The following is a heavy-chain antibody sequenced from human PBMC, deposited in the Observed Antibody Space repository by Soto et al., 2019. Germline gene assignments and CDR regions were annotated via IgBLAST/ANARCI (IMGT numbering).Heavy chain of an antibody. Sequence: QVPLVQSGAEVKKPGASVKVSCKASGYTFTSYGISWVRQAPGQGLEWMGWISAYNGNTNYAQKLQGRVTMTTDTSTSTAYMELRSLRSDDTAVYYCARDLSPHPFYLGSGRRGYWGQGTLVTVSS. V-gene: IGHV1-18*04. CDR3: ARDLSPHPFYLGSGRRGY. J-gene: IGHJ4*02. CDR2: ISAYNGNT. D-gene: IGHD2-15*01. CDR1: GYTFTSYG.